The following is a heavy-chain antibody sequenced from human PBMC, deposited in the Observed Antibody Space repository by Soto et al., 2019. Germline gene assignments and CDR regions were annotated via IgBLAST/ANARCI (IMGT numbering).Heavy chain of an antibody. Sequence: QVQLVESGGGVVQPGRSLRLSCAASGFTFSSYGMHWVRQAPGKGLEWVAVILYDGSNKYYADSVKGRFTISRDNSKNTLYLQMNSLRAEDTAVYYCARYGSGMNWGQGTLVTVSS. CDR3: ARYGSGMN. V-gene: IGHV3-33*01. CDR1: GFTFSSYG. J-gene: IGHJ4*02. D-gene: IGHD3-10*01. CDR2: ILYDGSNK.